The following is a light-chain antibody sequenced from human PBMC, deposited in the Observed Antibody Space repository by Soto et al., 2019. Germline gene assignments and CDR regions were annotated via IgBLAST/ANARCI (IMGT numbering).Light chain of an antibody. CDR3: MHALQTPT. CDR1: QSLLHSNGYNY. J-gene: IGKJ5*01. Sequence: DIVMTQSPLSLPVTPGEPASISCRSSQSLLHSNGYNYLDWYLQKPGQSPQLLIYLGSNRSSGVPDRFSGSGSGTDFTLKISRVEAEDVGVYYCMHALQTPTFGQGTRLEIK. CDR2: LGS. V-gene: IGKV2-28*01.